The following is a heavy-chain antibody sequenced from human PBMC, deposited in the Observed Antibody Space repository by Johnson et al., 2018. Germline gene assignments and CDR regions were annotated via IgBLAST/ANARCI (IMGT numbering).Heavy chain of an antibody. D-gene: IGHD3-10*01. V-gene: IGHV3-53*01. CDR1: GFTVSSNY. CDR3: AGDYYGSGRYYDYGMDV. CDR2: IYSGGST. Sequence: VQLQESGGGLIQPGGSLRLSCAASGFTVSSNYMSWVRQAPGKGLEWVSVIYSGGSTYYADSVKGRFTISRDNSKNKLFLQRDSLGAEDTAVYYCAGDYYGSGRYYDYGMDVWGQGTTVTVSS. J-gene: IGHJ6*02.